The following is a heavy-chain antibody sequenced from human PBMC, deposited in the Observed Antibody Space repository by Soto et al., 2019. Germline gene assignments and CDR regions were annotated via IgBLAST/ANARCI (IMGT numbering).Heavy chain of an antibody. J-gene: IGHJ4*02. V-gene: IGHV4-39*01. CDR2: IYYSVTS. CDR3: ARGHRTMAKIDY. Sequence: SETLSLTCTVSGGSISGSPYYWGWIRQPPGKGLEWIGYIYYSVTSYYYPSLKSRVTIAVDTSKNQFSLKLNPVTAADTAAYYGARGHRTMAKIDYWRPRYLVTVSP. D-gene: IGHD3-10*01. CDR1: GGSISGSPYY.